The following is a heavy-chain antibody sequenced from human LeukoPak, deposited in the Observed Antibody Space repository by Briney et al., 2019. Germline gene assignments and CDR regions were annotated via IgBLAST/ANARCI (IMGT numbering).Heavy chain of an antibody. CDR2: INHSGST. Sequence: PSETLSLTCAVYGGSFSGYYWSWIRQPPGKGLEWIGEINHSGSTNYNPSLKSRVTISVDTSKNQFSLKLSSVTAADTAVYYCARGRAIFGVVIYNYYYYGMDVWGQGTTVTVSS. CDR1: GGSFSGYY. V-gene: IGHV4-34*01. D-gene: IGHD3-3*01. CDR3: ARGRAIFGVVIYNYYYYGMDV. J-gene: IGHJ6*02.